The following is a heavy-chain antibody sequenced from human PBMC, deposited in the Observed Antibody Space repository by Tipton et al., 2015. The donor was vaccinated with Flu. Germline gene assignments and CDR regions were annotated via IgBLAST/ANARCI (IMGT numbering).Heavy chain of an antibody. CDR2: IYYSGST. CDR1: GGSISSSSYY. Sequence: TLSLTCTVSGGSISSSSYYWGRIRQPPGKGLEWIGTIYYSGSTYHNPSLKSRVIISVNTSKNQFSLKLSSVTAADTAVYYCVYRSGWYSTQVYWGQGTLVTVSS. J-gene: IGHJ4*02. V-gene: IGHV4-39*01. CDR3: VYRSGWYSTQVY. D-gene: IGHD6-19*01.